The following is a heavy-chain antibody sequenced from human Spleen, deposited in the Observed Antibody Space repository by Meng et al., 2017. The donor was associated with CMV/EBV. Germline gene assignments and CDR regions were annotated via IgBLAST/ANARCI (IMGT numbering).Heavy chain of an antibody. Sequence: GESLKISCAASGFTFSDYYMSWIRQAPGKGLKWLSYISSSGNTIYYADSVKGRFTISRDNAKNSLNLQMNSLRAEDTAVYYCAREDGYTKRGAFDIWGQGTMVTVSS. CDR2: ISSSGNTI. D-gene: IGHD5-24*01. J-gene: IGHJ3*02. V-gene: IGHV3-11*01. CDR1: GFTFSDYY. CDR3: AREDGYTKRGAFDI.